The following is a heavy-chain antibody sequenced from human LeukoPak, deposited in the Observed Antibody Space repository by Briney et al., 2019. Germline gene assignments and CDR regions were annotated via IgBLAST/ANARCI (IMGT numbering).Heavy chain of an antibody. J-gene: IGHJ5*02. CDR2: INPSGGST. Sequence: ASVTVSCKASGYTFTSYYMHWVRQAPGQGLEWMGIINPSGGSTSYAQKFQGRVTMTRDTSTSTVYMELSSLRSEDTAVYYCARGHQMGCSSTSCYVDWFDPWGQGTLVTVSS. V-gene: IGHV1-46*01. CDR3: ARGHQMGCSSTSCYVDWFDP. D-gene: IGHD2-2*01. CDR1: GYTFTSYY.